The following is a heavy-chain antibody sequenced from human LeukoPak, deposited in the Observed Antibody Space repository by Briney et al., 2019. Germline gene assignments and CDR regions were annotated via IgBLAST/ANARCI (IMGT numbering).Heavy chain of an antibody. CDR3: ARDGPGIAAAGDY. CDR1: GGSFSIYY. V-gene: IGHV4-4*07. D-gene: IGHD6-13*01. Sequence: SETLSLTCTVSGGSFSIYYWSWIRQPAGKGLEWIGRIYTSGSTNYNPSLKSRVTMSVDTSKNQFSLNLNSVTAADTAVYYCARDGPGIAAAGDYWGQGTLVTVSS. J-gene: IGHJ4*02. CDR2: IYTSGST.